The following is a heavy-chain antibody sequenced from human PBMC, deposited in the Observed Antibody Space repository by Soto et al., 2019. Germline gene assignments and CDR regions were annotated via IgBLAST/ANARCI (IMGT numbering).Heavy chain of an antibody. D-gene: IGHD6-19*01. J-gene: IGHJ4*02. CDR2: MNPNSGNT. CDR1: GYTFTSYD. Sequence: ASVKVSCRASGYTFTSYDINWVRQATGQGLEWMGWMNPNSGNTGYAQKFQGRVTMTRNTSISTAYMELSSLRSEDTAVYYCVRYSSGWYIGGDFDYWGQGTLVTVSS. V-gene: IGHV1-8*01. CDR3: VRYSSGWYIGGDFDY.